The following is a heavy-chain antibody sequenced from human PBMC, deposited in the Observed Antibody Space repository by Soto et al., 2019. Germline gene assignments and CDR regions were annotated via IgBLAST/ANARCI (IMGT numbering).Heavy chain of an antibody. D-gene: IGHD1-1*01. J-gene: IGHJ3*02. V-gene: IGHV4-34*01. CDR3: ARVERGTATTVVDAFDI. Sequence: SETLSLTCPVYGGSLSGDNHFSGWIRQAPGKGLELIGEMSHSGGTHFNPSLKSRVTISVDTSTNQCSLKMSSVTAADTALYYCARVERGTATTVVDAFDIWGPGTMVTVSS. CDR2: MSHSGGT. CDR1: GGSLSGDNHF.